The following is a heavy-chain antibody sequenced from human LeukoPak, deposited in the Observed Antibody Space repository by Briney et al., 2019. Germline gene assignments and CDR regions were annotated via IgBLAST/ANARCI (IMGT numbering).Heavy chain of an antibody. Sequence: SETLSLTCTVSGGSINSYYWSWIRQPSGKGLEWIGYISYTGGEINYNPSLKSRLTISVDTSKNQFSLMLTFVTAADTAVYYCARQPGGTAAFDIWAQGTMVTVSS. CDR2: ISYTGGEI. D-gene: IGHD1-14*01. J-gene: IGHJ3*02. V-gene: IGHV4-59*08. CDR1: GGSINSYY. CDR3: ARQPGGTAAFDI.